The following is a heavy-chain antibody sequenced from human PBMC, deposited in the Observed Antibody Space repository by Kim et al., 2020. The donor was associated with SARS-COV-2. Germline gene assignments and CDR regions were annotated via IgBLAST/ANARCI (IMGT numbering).Heavy chain of an antibody. D-gene: IGHD3-9*01. CDR1: GFTFSDYY. J-gene: IGHJ6*02. Sequence: GGSLRLSCAASGFTFSDYYMSWIRQAPGKGLEWVSYISSSSSYTNYADSVKGRFTISRDNAKNSLYLQMNSLRAEDTAVYYCAGYDILTESKGYYYGMDVWGQGTTVTVSS. CDR2: ISSSSSYT. CDR3: AGYDILTESKGYYYGMDV. V-gene: IGHV3-11*06.